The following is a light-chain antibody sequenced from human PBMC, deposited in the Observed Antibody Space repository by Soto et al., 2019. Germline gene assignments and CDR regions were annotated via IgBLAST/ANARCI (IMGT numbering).Light chain of an antibody. V-gene: IGKV1-39*01. CDR3: QQTYTAPRT. Sequence: DIPMTQSPSSLSASVGDRVTITCRASQSLNIYLNWYQKQPGKAPRLLIYGASTLQTGVPSRFSGSGSMTDFTLTISDLQPEDFATYDGQQTYTAPRTFGQGTKV. CDR2: GAS. CDR1: QSLNIY. J-gene: IGKJ1*01.